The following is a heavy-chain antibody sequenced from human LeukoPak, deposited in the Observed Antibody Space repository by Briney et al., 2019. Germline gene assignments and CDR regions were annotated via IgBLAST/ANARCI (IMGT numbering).Heavy chain of an antibody. CDR2: ISYDGSNK. CDR3: AKDRVVAPTYYGMDV. Sequence: GVSLRLSCAASGFTFSSYGMHWVRQAPGKGLEWVAVISYDGSNKYYADSVKGRFTISRDNSKNTLYLQMNSLRAEDTAVYYCAKDRVVAPTYYGMDVWGQGTTVTVSS. CDR1: GFTFSSYG. D-gene: IGHD2-2*01. V-gene: IGHV3-30*18. J-gene: IGHJ6*02.